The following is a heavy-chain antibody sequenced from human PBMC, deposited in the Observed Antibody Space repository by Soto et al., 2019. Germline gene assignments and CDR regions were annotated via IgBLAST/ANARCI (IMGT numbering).Heavy chain of an antibody. CDR2: ISAYNGNT. V-gene: IGHV1-18*01. CDR1: GYTFTSYG. CDR3: ARVRGVAYSSSSNYFDY. D-gene: IGHD6-6*01. Sequence: ASVKVSCKASGYTFTSYGISWVRQAPGQGLEWMGWISAYNGNTNYAQKLQGRVTMTTDTSTSTAYMELRSLRSDDTAVYYCARVRGVAYSSSSNYFDYWGQGTLVTVSS. J-gene: IGHJ4*02.